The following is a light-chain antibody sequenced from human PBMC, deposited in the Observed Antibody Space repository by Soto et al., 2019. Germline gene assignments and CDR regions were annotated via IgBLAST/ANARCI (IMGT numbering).Light chain of an antibody. CDR2: EGS. CDR3: CSYAGSSTWV. V-gene: IGLV2-23*01. J-gene: IGLJ3*02. CDR1: SSDVGSYNL. Sequence: QSALTQPASVSGSPGQSLTISCTGTSSDVGSYNLVSWYQQHPGKAPKLMIYEGSKRPSGVSNRFSGSKSGNTASLTISGLQAEDEDDYYCCSYAGSSTWVFGGGTKLTVL.